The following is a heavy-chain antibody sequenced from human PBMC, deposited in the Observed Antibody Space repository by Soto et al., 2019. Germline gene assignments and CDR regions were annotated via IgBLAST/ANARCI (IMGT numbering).Heavy chain of an antibody. Sequence: SETLSLTCTVSGGSISSYYGSWIRQPPGKGLEWIGYIYYSGSTNYNPSLKSRVTISVDTSKNQFSLKLSSVTAADTAVYYCARYASIAARNNWFDPWGQGTLVTVSS. J-gene: IGHJ5*02. V-gene: IGHV4-59*01. CDR1: GGSISSYY. CDR3: ARYASIAARNNWFDP. CDR2: IYYSGST. D-gene: IGHD6-6*01.